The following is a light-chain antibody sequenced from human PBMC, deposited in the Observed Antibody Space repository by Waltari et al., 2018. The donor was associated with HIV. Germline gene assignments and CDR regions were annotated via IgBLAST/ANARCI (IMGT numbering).Light chain of an antibody. Sequence: QSALTQPASVSGSPGQSITISCTGPSSDVGSYNFVSWYQQHPGNAPKLIIYEGDKRPSGVSYRFSGSKSGSTASLTISGLQAEDEADYYCCSYAGSSTYVVFGGGTQLTVL. J-gene: IGLJ2*01. V-gene: IGLV2-23*01. CDR2: EGD. CDR1: SSDVGSYNF. CDR3: CSYAGSSTYVV.